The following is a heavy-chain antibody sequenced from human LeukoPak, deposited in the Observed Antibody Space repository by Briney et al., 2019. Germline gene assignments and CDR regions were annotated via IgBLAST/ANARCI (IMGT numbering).Heavy chain of an antibody. CDR1: GFTFSDYY. CDR3: AKDLSYGMDV. Sequence: GGSLRLSCAASGFTFSDYYMSWIRQAPGKGLEWVSYISSSGSTIYYADSVKGRFTISRDNSKNTVYLQMNSLRAEDTAVYYCAKDLSYGMDVWGQGTTVTVSS. J-gene: IGHJ6*02. V-gene: IGHV3-11*01. CDR2: ISSSGSTI.